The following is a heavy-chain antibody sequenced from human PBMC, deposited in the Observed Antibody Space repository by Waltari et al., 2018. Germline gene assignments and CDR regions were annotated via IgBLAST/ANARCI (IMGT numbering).Heavy chain of an antibody. Sequence: QVQLVQSGAEVKKPGASVKVSCKASGYTFTAHYMHWVRQAPGQGLEWMGRINPNSGGTNYAQKFQGRVTMTRDTSISTVYMELSRLTSDDTAMYYCARDYCSSISCVFDYWGQGTLVTVSS. D-gene: IGHD2-2*01. CDR2: INPNSGGT. CDR3: ARDYCSSISCVFDY. V-gene: IGHV1-2*06. CDR1: GYTFTAHY. J-gene: IGHJ4*02.